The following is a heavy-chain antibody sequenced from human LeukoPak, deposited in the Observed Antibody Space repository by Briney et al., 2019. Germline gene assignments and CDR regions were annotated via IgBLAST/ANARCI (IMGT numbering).Heavy chain of an antibody. V-gene: IGHV3-30-3*01. CDR2: ISYDGSNK. J-gene: IGHJ4*02. CDR1: GFTFSSYA. CDR3: ASDIYYRGMGSSTDY. Sequence: GRSLRLSCAASGFTFSSYAMHWVRQAPGKGLEWVAVISYDGSNKYYADSVKGRFTISRDNSKNTLYLQMNSLRAEDTAVYYCASDIYYRGMGSSTDYWGQGTLVTVSS. D-gene: IGHD1-14*01.